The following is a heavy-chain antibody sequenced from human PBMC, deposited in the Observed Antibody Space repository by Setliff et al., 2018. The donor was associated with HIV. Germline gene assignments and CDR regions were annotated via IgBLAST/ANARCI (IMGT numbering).Heavy chain of an antibody. CDR3: ARGVDSYMDV. CDR2: IYSGGTT. CDR1: GFTVSSNY. Sequence: PGGSLRLSCAASGFTVSSNYMNWVRQAPGKGLEWVSIIYSGGTTYYADSVKGRFTISRDNSKNTLYLQMSSLRADDTAVYYCARGVDSYMDVWGKGTTVTVSS. D-gene: IGHD5-12*01. J-gene: IGHJ6*03. V-gene: IGHV3-66*01.